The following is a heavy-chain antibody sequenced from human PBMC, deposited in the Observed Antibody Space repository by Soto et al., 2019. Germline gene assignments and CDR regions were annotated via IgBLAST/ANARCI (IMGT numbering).Heavy chain of an antibody. CDR1: GGSISSYY. J-gene: IGHJ3*02. CDR2: IYYSGST. Sequence: SETLSLTCTVSGGSISSYYWSWIRQPPGKGLEWIGYIYYSGSTNYNPSLKSRVTISVDTSKNQFSLKLSSVTAADTAVYYCARGFAVWVTPLVAFDIWGQGTLVTVSS. D-gene: IGHD4-4*01. CDR3: ARGFAVWVTPLVAFDI. V-gene: IGHV4-59*01.